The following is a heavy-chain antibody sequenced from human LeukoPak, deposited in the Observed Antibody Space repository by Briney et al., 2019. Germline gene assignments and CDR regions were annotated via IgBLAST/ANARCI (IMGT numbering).Heavy chain of an antibody. CDR1: GFTFSSYS. J-gene: IGHJ4*02. D-gene: IGHD3-3*01. CDR2: ISSSSSYI. V-gene: IGHV3-21*01. CDR3: ARDSIITIFGVVIRLDY. Sequence: GRSLRLSCAASGFTFSSYSMNWVRQAPGKGLEWVSSISSSSSYIYYADSVKGRFTISRDNAKNSLYLQMNSLRAEDTAVYYCARDSIITIFGVVIRLDYWGQGTLVTVSS.